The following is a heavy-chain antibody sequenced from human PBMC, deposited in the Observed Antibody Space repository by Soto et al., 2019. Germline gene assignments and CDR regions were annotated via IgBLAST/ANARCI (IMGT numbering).Heavy chain of an antibody. CDR3: ARASRLVVPAAIGGNHYYSYGMDV. D-gene: IGHD2-2*01. V-gene: IGHV1-69*01. Sequence: QVQLVQSGAEVKKPGSSVKVSCKASGGTFSSYAISWVRQAPGQGLEWMGGIIPIFGTANYAQKFQGRVTITADESTSTAYMELSSLRSEDTAVYYCARASRLVVPAAIGGNHYYSYGMDVWGQGTTVTVSS. J-gene: IGHJ6*02. CDR2: IIPIFGTA. CDR1: GGTFSSYA.